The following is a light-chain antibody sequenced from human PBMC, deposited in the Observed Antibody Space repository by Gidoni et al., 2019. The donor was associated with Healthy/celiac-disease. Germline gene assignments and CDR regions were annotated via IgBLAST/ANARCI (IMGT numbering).Light chain of an antibody. CDR1: QRISNY. V-gene: IGKV1-27*01. CDR3: LRYNSSPF. Sequence: DIQMTQSPSSRSASVGDRVTITCRASQRISNYLAWYQQKPGKVPKLLIYAASTLQSEVPSQFVGSGSGTDFTLTLGSLQPEDVATYYCLRYNSSPFFGQGTKLEIK. CDR2: AAS. J-gene: IGKJ2*01.